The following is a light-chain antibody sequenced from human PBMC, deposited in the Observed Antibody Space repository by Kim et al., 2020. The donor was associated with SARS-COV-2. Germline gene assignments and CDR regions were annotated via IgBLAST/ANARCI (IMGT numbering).Light chain of an antibody. V-gene: IGLV4-69*01. CDR1: SGHSNYD. Sequence: QLVLTQSPSASASLGASVRLTCTLSSGHSNYDIAWHQQQPEKGPRYLMKLNSDGSHNKGDGIPDRFSGSSFGAERYLTISSLQSEDEADYFCQTWVTDMRVFGGGTQLTVL. CDR3: QTWVTDMRV. J-gene: IGLJ3*02. CDR2: LNSDGSH.